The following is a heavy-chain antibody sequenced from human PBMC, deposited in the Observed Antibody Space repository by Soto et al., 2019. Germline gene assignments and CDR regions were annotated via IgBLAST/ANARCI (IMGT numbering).Heavy chain of an antibody. Sequence: PSETLSLTCAVSGFFISSGNYWGWIRKPPGKGLEWIGSIFHGGDTYYNPSLKSRVTISVDMSKNQFSLKLNSVTAADTAVYYCARARWYDAFDDWGQGTVVTV. J-gene: IGHJ3*01. CDR1: GFFISSGNY. CDR3: ARARWYDAFDD. CDR2: IFHGGDT. V-gene: IGHV4-38-2*01. D-gene: IGHD2-15*01.